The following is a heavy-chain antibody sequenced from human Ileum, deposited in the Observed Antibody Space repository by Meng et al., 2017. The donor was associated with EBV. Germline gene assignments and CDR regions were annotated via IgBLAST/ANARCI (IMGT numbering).Heavy chain of an antibody. V-gene: IGHV1-8*01. CDR3: VRTLERGDY. Sequence: QVQLVQSGAEWKKPGASVKVSCKASGYTFTNYDISWVRQATGQGLEWMGWMNPKTGTAHYAQKFQGRVSMTRDTSITTAYMELSSLTSEDTAVYYCVRTLERGDYWGQGTLVTVSS. CDR1: GYTFTNYD. J-gene: IGHJ4*02. CDR2: MNPKTGTA. D-gene: IGHD5-24*01.